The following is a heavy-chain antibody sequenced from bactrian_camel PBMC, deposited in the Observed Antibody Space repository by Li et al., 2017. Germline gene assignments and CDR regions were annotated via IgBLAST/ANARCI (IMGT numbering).Heavy chain of an antibody. Sequence: VQLVESGGGSVQAGRTLRLSCAASGYTSRGYCMGWFRQAPGKGLEWVSEIHTGDDNTYYADSVKGRFTISRDNAKNTGYLQMNSLKSEDTALYSCTIGRYADRAFRTDFAFWGQGTQVTVS. V-gene: IGHV3S1*01. CDR2: IHTGDDNT. J-gene: IGHJ6*01. CDR1: GYTSRGYC. D-gene: IGHD1*01. CDR3: TIGRYADRAFRTDFAF.